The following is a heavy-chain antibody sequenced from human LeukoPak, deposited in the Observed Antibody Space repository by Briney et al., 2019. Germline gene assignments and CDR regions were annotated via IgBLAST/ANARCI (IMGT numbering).Heavy chain of an antibody. J-gene: IGHJ6*04. D-gene: IGHD5-18*01. CDR1: GFTFSSYW. V-gene: IGHV3-7*01. CDR2: IKQDGSEK. Sequence: GGSLRLSCAASGFTFSSYWMGWVRQAPGKGLEWVANIKQDGSEKYYVDSVKGRFTISRDNAENSLYLQMNSLRAEDTAVYYCANSRTGYGLLDVWGKGTTVTVSS. CDR3: ANSRTGYGLLDV.